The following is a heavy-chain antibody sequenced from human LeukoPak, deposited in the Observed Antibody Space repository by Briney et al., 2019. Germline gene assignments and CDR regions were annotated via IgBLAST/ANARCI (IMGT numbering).Heavy chain of an antibody. V-gene: IGHV3-30*02. J-gene: IGHJ4*02. CDR3: AKDRIAAARYYFDY. Sequence: GGPLRLSCAASGFTFSSYGMHWVRQAPGKGLEWVAFIRYDGSNKYYADSVKGRFTISRDNSKNTLYLQMNSLRAEDTAVYYCAKDRIAAARYYFDYWGQGTLVTVSS. CDR2: IRYDGSNK. D-gene: IGHD6-13*01. CDR1: GFTFSSYG.